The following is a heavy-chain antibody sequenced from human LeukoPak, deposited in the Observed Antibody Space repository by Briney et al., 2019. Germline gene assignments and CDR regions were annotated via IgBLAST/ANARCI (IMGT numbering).Heavy chain of an antibody. J-gene: IGHJ4*02. CDR3: ARRVAVAGTTDY. CDR1: GGSISTYY. Sequence: SETLSLTCTVSGGSISTYYWSWIRQPPGKGLEWIGYIYYTGSTNYNPSLKSRVTISVDTSKNQFSLKLSSVTAADTAVYYCARRVAVAGTTDYWGQGTLVTVSS. V-gene: IGHV4-59*08. CDR2: IYYTGST. D-gene: IGHD6-19*01.